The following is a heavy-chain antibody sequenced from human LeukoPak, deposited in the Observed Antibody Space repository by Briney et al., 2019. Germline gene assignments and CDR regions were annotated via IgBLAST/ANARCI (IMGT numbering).Heavy chain of an antibody. Sequence: PSETLSLTRTVSDGSITTYYWSWIRQPPGKGLECLGYIYYSGGTNYNPSLKSRVTISIDISNNHLSLRLSSVTAADTAVYYCARVQWPDGKGVGVFDSWGLGTLVTVSS. CDR2: IYYSGGT. V-gene: IGHV4-59*01. CDR1: DGSITTYY. CDR3: ARVQWPDGKGVGVFDS. D-gene: IGHD6-19*01. J-gene: IGHJ4*02.